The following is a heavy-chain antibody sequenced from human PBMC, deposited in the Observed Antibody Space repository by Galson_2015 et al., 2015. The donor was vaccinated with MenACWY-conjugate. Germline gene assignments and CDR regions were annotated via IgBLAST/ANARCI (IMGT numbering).Heavy chain of an antibody. CDR2: FSYSGGA. CDR3: ARRSGWRNYFDY. Sequence: SETLSLTCTVSGGSFNSSDSYWGWIRQPPGKGLDWIGSFSYSGGAYYNPSLKSRVTISIDTSRSQFSLRLSSVTAADTAVYYCARRSGWRNYFDYWGQGTLCTVSS. D-gene: IGHD2-15*01. J-gene: IGHJ4*02. V-gene: IGHV4-39*01. CDR1: GGSFNSSDSY.